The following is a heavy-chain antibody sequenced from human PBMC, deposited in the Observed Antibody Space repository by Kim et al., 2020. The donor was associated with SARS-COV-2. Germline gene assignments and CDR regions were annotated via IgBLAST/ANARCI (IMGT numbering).Heavy chain of an antibody. Sequence: GGSLRLSCAASGFTFGDYAMHWVRQAPGKGLEWVSGISWNSGSIGYADSVKGRFTISRDNAKNSLYLQMNSLRAEDTALYYCAKAPYAKAMVTNFDYWGQGTLVTVSS. CDR1: GFTFGDYA. D-gene: IGHD5-18*01. CDR2: ISWNSGSI. CDR3: AKAPYAKAMVTNFDY. J-gene: IGHJ4*02. V-gene: IGHV3-9*01.